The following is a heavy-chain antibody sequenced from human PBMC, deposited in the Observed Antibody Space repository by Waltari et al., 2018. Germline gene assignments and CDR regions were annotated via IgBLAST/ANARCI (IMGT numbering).Heavy chain of an antibody. Sequence: QVQLQQWGAGLLKPSETLSLTCAVYGGSFSGYYWSWIRQPPGKGLEWIGEINHSGSTTYTPSLKSRVTISVDTSKNQFSLKLSSVTAADTAVYYCARQNYYDSSGYYYYYYYGMDVWGQGTTVTVSS. J-gene: IGHJ6*02. V-gene: IGHV4-34*01. D-gene: IGHD3-22*01. CDR1: GGSFSGYY. CDR2: INHSGST. CDR3: ARQNYYDSSGYYYYYYYGMDV.